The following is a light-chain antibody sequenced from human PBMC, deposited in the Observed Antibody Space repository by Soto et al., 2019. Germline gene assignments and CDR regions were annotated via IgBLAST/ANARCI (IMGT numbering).Light chain of an antibody. V-gene: IGLV2-8*01. J-gene: IGLJ2*01. CDR2: EVN. CDR1: SSDVGGYNS. Sequence: QSALTQPPSASGSPGQSVTISCAGTSSDVGGYNSVSWYQQHPGKAPKLMIYEVNKRPSGVPVRFSGSKSGNTASLAVSGLQAEDEADYYCISDADSNNLVFGGGTKLTVL. CDR3: ISDADSNNLV.